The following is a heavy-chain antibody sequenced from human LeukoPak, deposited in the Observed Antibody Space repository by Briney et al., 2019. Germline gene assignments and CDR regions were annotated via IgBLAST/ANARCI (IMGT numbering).Heavy chain of an antibody. J-gene: IGHJ4*02. CDR2: IYSSGST. CDR3: ATAFNNPFYGEN. CDR1: GFTVSSNY. D-gene: IGHD2/OR15-2a*01. V-gene: IGHV3-53*01. Sequence: GGSLRLSCAASGFTVSSNYMSWVRQAPGRGLEWVSVIYSSGSTYYADSVKGRFTISRDNSKNTLYLQMNSLRAEDTAVYYCATAFNNPFYGENWGQGTLVTVSS.